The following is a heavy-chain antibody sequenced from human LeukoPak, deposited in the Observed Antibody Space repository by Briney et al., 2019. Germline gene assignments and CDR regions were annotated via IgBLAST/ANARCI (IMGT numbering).Heavy chain of an antibody. Sequence: GGSLRLSCAASGFTFSDYYMSWIRQAPGKGLEWVSYISSSGSTIYYADSVKGRFTISRDNAKNSLYLQMNSLRAEDTAVYYCARDARHRYCSSTTCYRGWLDPWGQGTLVTVSS. CDR2: ISSSGSTI. J-gene: IGHJ5*02. CDR1: GFTFSDYY. V-gene: IGHV3-11*01. D-gene: IGHD2-2*01. CDR3: ARDARHRYCSSTTCYRGWLDP.